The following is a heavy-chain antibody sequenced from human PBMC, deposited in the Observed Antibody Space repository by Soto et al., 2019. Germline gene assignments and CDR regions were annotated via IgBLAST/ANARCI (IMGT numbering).Heavy chain of an antibody. CDR1: GFSLTTRGVG. J-gene: IGHJ6*03. Sequence: QITLKESGPTLVKPTQTLTLTCTFSGFSLTTRGVGVGWIRQPPGKALEWLALIYWDDDKRYSPSLKSRLTITKDTSKNQVVLTFTTMDPVDTATYYCAHVPGSGQLLYSYYYYMDVWGKGATVAVS. CDR2: IYWDDDK. V-gene: IGHV2-5*02. D-gene: IGHD3-10*01. CDR3: AHVPGSGQLLYSYYYYMDV.